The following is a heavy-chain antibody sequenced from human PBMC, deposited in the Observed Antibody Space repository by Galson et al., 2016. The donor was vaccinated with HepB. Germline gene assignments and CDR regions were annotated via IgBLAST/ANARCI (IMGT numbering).Heavy chain of an antibody. CDR3: AKNKATARVWGHYYYYMDV. CDR1: RFTFSNFG. V-gene: IGHV3-23*01. D-gene: IGHD3-16*01. CDR2: VSDTGTT. Sequence: SLRLSCAASRFTFSNFGMNWFRQAPGKGLEWVSGVSDTGTTYYANYVKGRFTISRENSKNTLYLQLNSLRAEDTDVYFCAKNKATARVWGHYYYYMDVWGEGTKVSVSS. J-gene: IGHJ6*03.